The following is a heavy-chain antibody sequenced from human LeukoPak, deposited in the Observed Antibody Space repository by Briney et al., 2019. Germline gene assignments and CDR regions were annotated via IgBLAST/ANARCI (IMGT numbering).Heavy chain of an antibody. V-gene: IGHV4-34*01. J-gene: IGHJ4*02. CDR3: ARGPSCGGDCYSADFDY. CDR1: GGSFSGYY. Sequence: SETLSLTCAVYGGSFSGYYWSWIRQPPGKGLEWIREINHSGSTNYNPSLKSRVTISVDTSKNQFSLKLSSVTAADTAVYYCARGPSCGGDCYSADFDYWGRGTLVTVSS. D-gene: IGHD2-21*01. CDR2: INHSGST.